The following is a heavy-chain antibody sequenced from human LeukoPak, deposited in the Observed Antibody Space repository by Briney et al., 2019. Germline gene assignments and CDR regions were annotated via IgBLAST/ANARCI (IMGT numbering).Heavy chain of an antibody. D-gene: IGHD5-18*01. CDR2: INHSGST. CDR1: GGSFSGYY. J-gene: IGHJ4*02. V-gene: IGHV4-34*01. CDR3: AREYTYGYSYVDY. Sequence: TPSETLSLTCAVYGGSFSGYYWSWIRQPPGKGLEWIGEINHSGSTNYNPSLKSRVTISVDTSKNQFSLKLTSVTAADTAVYYCAREYTYGYSYVDYWGQGTLVTVSS.